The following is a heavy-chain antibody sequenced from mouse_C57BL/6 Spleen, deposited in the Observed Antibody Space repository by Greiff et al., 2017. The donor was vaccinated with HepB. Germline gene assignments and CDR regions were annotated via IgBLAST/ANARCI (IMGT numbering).Heavy chain of an antibody. J-gene: IGHJ4*01. CDR1: GYSFTGYF. CDR3: ARGYYGYDDAMDY. CDR2: INPYNGDT. Sequence: VQLQQSGPELVKPGDSVKISCKASGYSFTGYFMNWVMQSHGKSLEWIGRINPYNGDTFYNQKFKGKATLTVDKSSSTAHMELRSLTSEDSAVYYCARGYYGYDDAMDYWGQGTSVTVSS. D-gene: IGHD2-2*01. V-gene: IGHV1-20*01.